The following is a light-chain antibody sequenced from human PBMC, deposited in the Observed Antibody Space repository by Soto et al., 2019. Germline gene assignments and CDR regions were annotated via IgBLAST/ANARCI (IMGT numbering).Light chain of an antibody. J-gene: IGLJ1*01. CDR2: GVT. CDR3: CSYAGSYTFV. CDR1: SSDVGGYNY. Sequence: QSALTQPRSVSGSPGQSDTISCSGTSSDVGGYNYVSWYQQHPDKAPKVMIYGVTERPSGVPDRFSGSKSGNTASLTISGLQTEDEADYYCCSYAGSYTFVFGTGTKLTVL. V-gene: IGLV2-11*01.